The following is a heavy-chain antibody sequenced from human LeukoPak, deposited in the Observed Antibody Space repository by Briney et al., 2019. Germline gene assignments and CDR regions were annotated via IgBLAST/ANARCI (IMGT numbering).Heavy chain of an antibody. Sequence: SETLSLTCTVSGGSISSYYWSWIRQPPGKGLEWIGYIYYSGSTNYNPSLKSRVTISVDTSKNQFSLKLSSVTAADTAVYYCARDLGVDTAPSDYWGQGTLVTVSS. CDR2: IYYSGST. CDR1: GGSISSYY. V-gene: IGHV4-59*12. CDR3: ARDLGVDTAPSDY. D-gene: IGHD5-18*01. J-gene: IGHJ4*02.